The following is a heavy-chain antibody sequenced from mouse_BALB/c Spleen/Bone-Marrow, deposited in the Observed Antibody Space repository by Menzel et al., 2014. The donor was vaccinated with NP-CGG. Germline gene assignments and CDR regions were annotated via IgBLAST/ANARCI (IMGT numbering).Heavy chain of an antibody. CDR1: GFNIKDIY. Sequence: EAQLQQSGAELVKPGASVKLSCTASGFNIKDIYMHWVKQRPEHGLEWILGIDPANGNTKYDPKFQGKATITADTSSNTACLQLSSLTSEDTAVYYCAYYRYDEGGFAFWGQGTLVTVSA. D-gene: IGHD2-14*01. CDR3: AYYRYDEGGFAF. J-gene: IGHJ3*01. V-gene: IGHV14-3*02. CDR2: IDPANGNT.